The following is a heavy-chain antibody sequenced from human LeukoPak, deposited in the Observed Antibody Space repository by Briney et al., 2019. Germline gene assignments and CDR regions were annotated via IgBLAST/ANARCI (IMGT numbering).Heavy chain of an antibody. CDR2: IYYSGST. V-gene: IGHV4-39*07. J-gene: IGHJ5*02. CDR1: GGSISSSSYY. D-gene: IGHD6-13*01. CDR3: ARAYSSSWYMNWFDP. Sequence: PSETLSLTCTVSGGSISSSSYYWGWIRQPPGKGLEWIGSIYYSGSTYYNPSLKSRVTISVDTSKNHFSLKLSSVTAADTAVYYCARAYSSSWYMNWFDPWGQGTLVTVS.